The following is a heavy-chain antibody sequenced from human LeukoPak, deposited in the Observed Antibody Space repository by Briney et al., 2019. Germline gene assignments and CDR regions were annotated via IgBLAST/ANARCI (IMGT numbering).Heavy chain of an antibody. Sequence: GGSLRLSCAASGFTFSSSAMSWVRQVPGKGLEWVSGISSSGGSTNYADSVRGRFTISRDNSKNTLYLQMNSLRAEDTAVYYCANGSPRYYYGMDVWGQGTTVTVSS. J-gene: IGHJ6*02. CDR3: ANGSPRYYYGMDV. CDR1: GFTFSSSA. V-gene: IGHV3-23*01. CDR2: ISSSGGST.